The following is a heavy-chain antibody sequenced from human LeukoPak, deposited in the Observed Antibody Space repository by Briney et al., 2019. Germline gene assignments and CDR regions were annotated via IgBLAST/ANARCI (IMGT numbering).Heavy chain of an antibody. D-gene: IGHD3-22*01. CDR2: IGSSGSTI. CDR3: ARGLNSYYYDSSGYQDY. V-gene: IGHV3-11*01. CDR1: GFTFSDYY. Sequence: PGGSLRLSCAASGFTFSDYYMSWIRQAPGKGLEWVSYIGSSGSTIYYADSVKGRFTISRDNAKNSLYLQMNSLRAEYTAVYYCARGLNSYYYDSSGYQDYWGQGTLVTVSS. J-gene: IGHJ4*02.